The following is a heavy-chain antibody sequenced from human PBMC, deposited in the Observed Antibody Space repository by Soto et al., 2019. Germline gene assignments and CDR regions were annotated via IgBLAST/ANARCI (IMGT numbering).Heavy chain of an antibody. CDR3: ARVKMATIGFDP. D-gene: IGHD5-12*01. CDR1: GFTLSNAW. CDR2: IASKTDGGTT. V-gene: IGHV3-15*04. Sequence: PGGSLRLSCAASGFTLSNAWVSWVRQAPGKGLEWVGRIASKTDGGTTDYAVPVKGRFTISRDNSKNTLYLQMNSLRAEDTAVYYCARVKMATIGFDPWGQGTLVTVSS. J-gene: IGHJ5*02.